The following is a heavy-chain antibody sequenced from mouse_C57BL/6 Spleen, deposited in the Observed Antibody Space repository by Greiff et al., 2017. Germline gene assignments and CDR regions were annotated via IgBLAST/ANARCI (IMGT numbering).Heavy chain of an antibody. V-gene: IGHV5-16*01. D-gene: IGHD2-4*01. CDR2: INYDGSST. J-gene: IGHJ1*03. CDR1: GFTFSDYY. CDR3: ARDRAYYDYDGDWYFDV. Sequence: EVKLVESEGGLVQPGSSMKLSCTASGFTFSDYYMAWVRQVPEKGLEWVANINYDGSSTYYLDSLKSRFIISRDNAKNILYLQMSSLKSEDTATYYCARDRAYYDYDGDWYFDVWGTGTTVTVSS.